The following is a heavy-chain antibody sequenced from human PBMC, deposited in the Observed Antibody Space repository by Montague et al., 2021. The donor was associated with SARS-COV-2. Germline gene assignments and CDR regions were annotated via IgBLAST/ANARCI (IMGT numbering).Heavy chain of an antibody. CDR1: GGSTSSGGYY. J-gene: IGHJ4*02. D-gene: IGHD4-17*01. V-gene: IGHV4-31*03. Sequence: TLSLTCTVSGGSTSSGGYYWSWIRQHPGKGLGWIGYIYYSGSTYYNPSLKSRVTISVDTSKNQFSLKLSSVTAADTAVYYCARDGRRTTVTPRGVITLHYFDYWGQGTLVTVSS. CDR2: IYYSGST. CDR3: ARDGRRTTVTPRGVITLHYFDY.